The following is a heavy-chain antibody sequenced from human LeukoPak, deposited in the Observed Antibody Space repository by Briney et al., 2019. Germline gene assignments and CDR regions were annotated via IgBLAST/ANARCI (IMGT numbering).Heavy chain of an antibody. CDR3: ARESLTWLQSRTSWFDP. V-gene: IGHV4-39*07. CDR1: GGSISSSTYF. D-gene: IGHD5-24*01. Sequence: PSETLSLTCTVSGGSISSSTYFWGWIRQPPGKGLEWIGTIYYSGSTYDNPSFKSRVTISVDSSKHQFSLRLSSVTAADTAVYYCARESLTWLQSRTSWFDPWGQGTLVTVSS. CDR2: IYYSGST. J-gene: IGHJ5*02.